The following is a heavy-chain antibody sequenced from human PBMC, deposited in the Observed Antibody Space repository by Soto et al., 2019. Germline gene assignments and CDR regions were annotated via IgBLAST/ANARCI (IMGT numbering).Heavy chain of an antibody. V-gene: IGHV4-34*01. J-gene: IGHJ5*02. D-gene: IGHD3-10*01. CDR2: INHSGST. CDR3: ARLIVRGVISHNWFDP. CDR1: GGSFSGYY. Sequence: SETLSLTCAVYGGSFSGYYWSWIRQPPGKGLEWIGEINHSGSTNYNPSLKSRVTISVDTSKNQFSLKLSSVTAADTAVYYCARLIVRGVISHNWFDPWGQGTLVTVSS.